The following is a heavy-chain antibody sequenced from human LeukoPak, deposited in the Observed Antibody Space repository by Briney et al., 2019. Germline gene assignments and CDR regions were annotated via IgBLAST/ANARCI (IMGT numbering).Heavy chain of an antibody. V-gene: IGHV1-69*13. D-gene: IGHD6-19*01. J-gene: IGHJ4*02. CDR1: GGTFSSYA. CDR2: IIPIFGTA. CDR3: ASQYSSGWYRL. Sequence: ASVKVSCKASGGTFSSYAISWVRQAPGQGLEWMGGIIPIFGTANYAQKFQGRVTITADESTSTAYMELSSLRSEDTAEYYCASQYSSGWYRLWGQGTLVTVSS.